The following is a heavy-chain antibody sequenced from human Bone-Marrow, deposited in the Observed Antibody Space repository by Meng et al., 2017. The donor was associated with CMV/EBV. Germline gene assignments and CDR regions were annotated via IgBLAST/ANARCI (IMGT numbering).Heavy chain of an antibody. D-gene: IGHD4-11*01. V-gene: IGHV3-9*01. CDR2: ISWNSGSI. Sequence: SLRLSCAASGFTFDDYAMHWVRQAPGKGLEWVSGISWNSGSIGYADSVKGRFTISRDNAKNSLYLQMNSLRAEDTALYYCAKARSRATVTASDYWGQGKLVTVSS. CDR3: AKARSRATVTASDY. CDR1: GFTFDDYA. J-gene: IGHJ4*02.